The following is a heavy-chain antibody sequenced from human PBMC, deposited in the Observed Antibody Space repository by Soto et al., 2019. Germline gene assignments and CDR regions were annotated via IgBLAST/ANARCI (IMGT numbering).Heavy chain of an antibody. CDR2: ISGSGGST. CDR3: ARSPVRGYDILTGYPSFEY. CDR1: GFTFSSYA. Sequence: PGGSLRLSCAASGFTFSSYAMSWVRQAPGKGLEWVSAISGSGGSTYYADSVKGRFTISRDNSKNTLYLQMNSLRAEDTAVYYCARSPVRGYDILTGYPSFEYWGQGTLVTVSS. J-gene: IGHJ4*02. D-gene: IGHD3-9*01. V-gene: IGHV3-23*01.